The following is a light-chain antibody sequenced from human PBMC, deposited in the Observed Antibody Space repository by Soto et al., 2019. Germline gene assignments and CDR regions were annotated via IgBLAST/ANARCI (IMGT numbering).Light chain of an antibody. CDR3: QQYGSSSWT. V-gene: IGKV3-20*01. CDR2: AAS. Sequence: EIVLTQSPGTLSLSPGERASVSCRASQRVSSSYLARYQQKPGQAPRLLIYAASSRATGIPDRFSGSGSGTDFTLTISRLEPEDFAVYYCQQYGSSSWTFGQGTKVDIK. J-gene: IGKJ1*01. CDR1: QRVSSSY.